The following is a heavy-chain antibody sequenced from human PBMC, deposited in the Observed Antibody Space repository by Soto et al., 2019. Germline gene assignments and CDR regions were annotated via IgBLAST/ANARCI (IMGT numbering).Heavy chain of an antibody. J-gene: IGHJ6*03. V-gene: IGHV3-48*01. CDR3: AREQLGYCSSTSCLPYYYYYMDV. Sequence: GGSLRLSCAASGFTFSSYSMNWVRQAPGKGLEWVSYISSSSSTIYYADSVKGRFTISRDNAKNSLYLQMNSLRAEDTAVYYCAREQLGYCSSTSCLPYYYYYMDVWGKGTTVTVSS. CDR1: GFTFSSYS. D-gene: IGHD2-2*01. CDR2: ISSSSSTI.